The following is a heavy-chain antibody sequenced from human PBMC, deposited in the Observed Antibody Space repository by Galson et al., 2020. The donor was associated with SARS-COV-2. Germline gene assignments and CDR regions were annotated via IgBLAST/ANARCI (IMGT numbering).Heavy chain of an antibody. V-gene: IGHV4-30-2*01. CDR2: ISHSGGT. D-gene: IGHD4-17*01. CDR1: GTSISGGSYS. CDR3: ARLHYGEYAPEAFDI. J-gene: IGHJ3*02. Sequence: SETLSLTCAVSGTSISGGSYSWNWIRQPPGKGLEWIGYISHSGGTYYNPSPKSRVTISGDRSKNQFSLRLGSVTAADAAVYFCARLHYGEYAPEAFDIWGPGTRVTVAS.